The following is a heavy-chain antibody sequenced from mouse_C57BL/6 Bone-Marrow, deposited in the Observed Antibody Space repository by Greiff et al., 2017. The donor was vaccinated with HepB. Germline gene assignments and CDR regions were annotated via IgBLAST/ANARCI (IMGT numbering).Heavy chain of an antibody. J-gene: IGHJ1*03. CDR2: ISDGGSYT. CDR3: ARIYYDYGDV. CDR1: GFTFSSYA. Sequence: EVQGVESGGGLVKPGGSLKLSCAASGFTFSSYAMSWVRQTPEKRLEWVATISDGGSYTYYPDNVKGRFTISRDNAKNNLYLQMSHLKSEDTAMYYCARIYYDYGDVWGTGTTVTVSS. D-gene: IGHD2-4*01. V-gene: IGHV5-4*01.